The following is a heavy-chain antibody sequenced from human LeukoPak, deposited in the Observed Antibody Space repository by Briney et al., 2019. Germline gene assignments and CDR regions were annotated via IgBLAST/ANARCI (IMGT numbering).Heavy chain of an antibody. V-gene: IGHV5-51*01. CDR3: ARRVGRIGDYFDY. D-gene: IGHD3-10*01. CDR1: GYRFTSYW. CDR2: ISPDDSDT. Sequence: TGESLKISCKGSGYRFTSYWIGRVRQMPGKGLEWMGIISPDDSDTRYSPSFQGQVTISADKSISTAYLQWSSLKASDTAMYYCARRVGRIGDYFDYWGQGTLVTVSS. J-gene: IGHJ4*02.